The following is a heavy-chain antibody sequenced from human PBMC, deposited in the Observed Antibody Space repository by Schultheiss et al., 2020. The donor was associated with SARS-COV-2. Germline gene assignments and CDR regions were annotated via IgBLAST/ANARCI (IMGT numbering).Heavy chain of an antibody. CDR2: IIPIFGTA. Sequence: SVKVSCKASGGTFSSYAISWVRQAPGQGLEWMGGIIPIFGTANYAQKFQGRVTMTRDTSTSTVYMELSSLRSEDTAVYYCTRPYDNLPVDYYYYGMDVWGQGTTVTVSS. V-gene: IGHV1-69*05. J-gene: IGHJ6*02. CDR3: TRPYDNLPVDYYYYGMDV. D-gene: IGHD5-12*01. CDR1: GGTFSSYA.